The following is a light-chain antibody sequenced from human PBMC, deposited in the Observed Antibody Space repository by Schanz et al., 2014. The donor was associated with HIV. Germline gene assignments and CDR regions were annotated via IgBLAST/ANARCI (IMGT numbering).Light chain of an antibody. CDR1: QSVSTY. Sequence: EIVLTQSPATLSLSPGERATLSCRASQSVSTYLAWYQHKSGQAPRLLIYGASIRATDIPARFSGGGSGTEFTLTINSLQSEDFAVYYCLQRSNWPPLTFGGGTKVEFK. CDR3: LQRSNWPPLT. V-gene: IGKV3-11*01. CDR2: GAS. J-gene: IGKJ4*01.